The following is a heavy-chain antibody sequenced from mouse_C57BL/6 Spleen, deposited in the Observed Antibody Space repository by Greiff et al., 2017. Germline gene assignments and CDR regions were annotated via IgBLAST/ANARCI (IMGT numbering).Heavy chain of an antibody. V-gene: IGHV1-80*01. J-gene: IGHJ3*01. D-gene: IGHD2-4*01. Sequence: VQLQQSGAELVKPGASVKLSCKASGYAFSSYWMNWVKQRPGKGLEWIGQIYPGDGDTNYNGKFKGKATLTADKSSSTAYMQLSSLPSEDSAVYFCARFFYDYDKGFSQWGQGTLVTGSA. CDR2: IYPGDGDT. CDR1: GYAFSSYW. CDR3: ARFFYDYDKGFSQ.